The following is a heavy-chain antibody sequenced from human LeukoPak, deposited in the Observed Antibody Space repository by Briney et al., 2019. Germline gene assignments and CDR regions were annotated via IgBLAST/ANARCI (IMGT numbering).Heavy chain of an antibody. D-gene: IGHD3-9*01. CDR2: INPGEGNT. Sequence: ASVKVSCEASGYTFTSYYLHWVRQAPGQGLEWMGIINPGEGNTSYAQKFQGRVTTTRDTSTSTVYMELSSLRAEDAAVYYCARAGDATGYYLGSRFDYWGQGTLVTVSS. CDR1: GYTFTSYY. J-gene: IGHJ4*02. V-gene: IGHV1-46*01. CDR3: ARAGDATGYYLGSRFDY.